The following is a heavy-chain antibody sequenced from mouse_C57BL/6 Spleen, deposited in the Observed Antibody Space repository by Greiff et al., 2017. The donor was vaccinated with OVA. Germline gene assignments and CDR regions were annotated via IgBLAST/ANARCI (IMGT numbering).Heavy chain of an antibody. CDR3: VRETYLDYGSSYAMDY. CDR2: IRSKSSNYAT. V-gene: IGHV10-3*01. Sequence: EVKVVESGGGLVQPKGSLKLSCAASGFTFNTYAMHWVRQAPGKGLEWVARIRSKSSNYATYYADSVKDRFTISRDDSQSMLYLQMNNLKTEDTAMYYCVRETYLDYGSSYAMDYWGQGTSVTVSS. CDR1: GFTFNTYA. J-gene: IGHJ4*01. D-gene: IGHD1-1*01.